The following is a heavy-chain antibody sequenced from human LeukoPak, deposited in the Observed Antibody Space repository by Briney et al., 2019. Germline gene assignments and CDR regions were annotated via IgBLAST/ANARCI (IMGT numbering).Heavy chain of an antibody. J-gene: IGHJ4*02. CDR1: GGTFSSYA. V-gene: IGHV1-69*05. CDR2: IIPIFGTA. Sequence: SVKVSCKASGGTFSSYAISWVRQAPGQGLEWMGRIIPIFGTASYAQKFQGRVTITTDESTSTAYMELSSLGSEDTAVYYCASRQLWPVKVDYWGQGTLVTVSS. D-gene: IGHD6-19*01. CDR3: ASRQLWPVKVDY.